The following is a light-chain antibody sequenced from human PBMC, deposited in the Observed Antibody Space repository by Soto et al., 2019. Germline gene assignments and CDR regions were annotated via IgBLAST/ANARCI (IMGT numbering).Light chain of an antibody. CDR1: MRDVGAYNL. CDR3: SSYTSKRSLI. CDR2: EVR. Sequence: QSVLTQPASVSGSPGQSITISCAGTMRDVGAYNLVSWYQQHPGRAPQLIIYEVRNRPSGISFRFSGSKSGNTASLTISGLQAEDDAYYYCSSYTSKRSLIFGGGTKLTVL. J-gene: IGLJ2*01. V-gene: IGLV2-14*01.